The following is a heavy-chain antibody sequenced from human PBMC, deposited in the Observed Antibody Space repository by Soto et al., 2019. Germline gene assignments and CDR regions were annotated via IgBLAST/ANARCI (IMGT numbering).Heavy chain of an antibody. V-gene: IGHV1-69*02. D-gene: IGHD1-1*01. CDR3: ARGAGGLYAFDI. Sequence: SVKVSCKASGGTFSSYTISWVRQAPGQGLEWMGRIIPILGIANYAQKFQGRVTITADKSTSTAYMELSSLRSEDTAVYYCARGAGGLYAFDIWGQGIMVTVSS. CDR1: GGTFSSYT. CDR2: IIPILGIA. J-gene: IGHJ3*02.